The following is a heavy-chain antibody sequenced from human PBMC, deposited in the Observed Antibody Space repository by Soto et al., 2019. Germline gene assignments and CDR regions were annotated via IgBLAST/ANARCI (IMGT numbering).Heavy chain of an antibody. CDR2: INHSGST. CDR1: GRSFSGYY. Sequence: QVQLQQWGAGLLKPSETLSLTCAVYGRSFSGYYWNWIRQPPGKGLEWIGEINHSGSTNYNPSLKSRVTISIDTSKNQFSLKLSSVTAANTAVYYCATGWGTGVFDYWGQGTLVTVS. V-gene: IGHV4-34*01. D-gene: IGHD3-16*01. J-gene: IGHJ4*02. CDR3: ATGWGTGVFDY.